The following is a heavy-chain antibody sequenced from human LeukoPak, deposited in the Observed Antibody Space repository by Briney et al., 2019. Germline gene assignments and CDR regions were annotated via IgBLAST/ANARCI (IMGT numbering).Heavy chain of an antibody. D-gene: IGHD3-22*01. Sequence: GGSLRLSCAASGFTFSSYSMNWVRQAPGEGLEWVSSISSSSSYIYYADSVKGRFTISRDNAKNSLYLQMNSLRAEDTAVYYCARGMGYYDSSGYPYWGQGTLVTVSS. CDR2: ISSSSSYI. J-gene: IGHJ4*02. CDR3: ARGMGYYDSSGYPY. CDR1: GFTFSSYS. V-gene: IGHV3-21*01.